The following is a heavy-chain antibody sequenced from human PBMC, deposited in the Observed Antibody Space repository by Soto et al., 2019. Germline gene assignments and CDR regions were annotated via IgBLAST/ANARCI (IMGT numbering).Heavy chain of an antibody. V-gene: IGHV1-18*01. CDR3: ARAGPAPYYYYGMDV. CDR2: ISAYNGNT. CDR1: GYSFTTYG. Sequence: QVQLVQSGGEVKKPGASVKVSCKTSGYSFTTYGISWVRQAPGQGLEWMGWISAYNGNTNYAQKLQASVPMTTDTSTSTAYMELRSLRSDDTAVYYCARAGPAPYYYYGMDVWGQGSTVTVSS. J-gene: IGHJ6*02.